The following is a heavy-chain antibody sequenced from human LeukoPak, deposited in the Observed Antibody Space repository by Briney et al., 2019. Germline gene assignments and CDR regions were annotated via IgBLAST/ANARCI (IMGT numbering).Heavy chain of an antibody. CDR2: ISSSGSTM. V-gene: IGHV3-48*03. J-gene: IGHJ4*02. CDR1: GFTFSSYE. Sequence: GGSLRLSCAASGFTFSSYEMNWVRQAPGKGLEWVSYISSSGSTMYYADSVKGRFTISRDNAKNSLYLQMNSLRAEDTAVYYCAKWYSSSWPNFDYWGQGTLVTVSS. D-gene: IGHD6-13*01. CDR3: AKWYSSSWPNFDY.